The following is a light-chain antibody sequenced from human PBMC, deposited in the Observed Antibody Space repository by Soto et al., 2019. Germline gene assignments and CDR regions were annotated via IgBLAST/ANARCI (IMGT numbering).Light chain of an antibody. Sequence: QSVLTQPPSASGTPGQRDTVSCSGSSSNIGSYYVYWYQQLPGTAPKLLIYKNNQRPSGVPDRFSGSQSGTSASLAISGLRSEDEADYYCAAWDDSLSGPVLGTGTKLTVL. J-gene: IGLJ1*01. CDR1: SSNIGSYY. CDR2: KNN. V-gene: IGLV1-47*01. CDR3: AAWDDSLSGPV.